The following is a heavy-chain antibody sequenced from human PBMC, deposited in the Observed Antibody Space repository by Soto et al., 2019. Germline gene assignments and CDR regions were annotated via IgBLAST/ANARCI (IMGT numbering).Heavy chain of an antibody. CDR3: ARGYGSGSYSFDY. D-gene: IGHD3-10*01. CDR1: GGTFSSYA. Sequence: SVKVSCKASGGTFSSYAISWVRQAPGQGLEWMGGIIPIFGTANYAQKFQGRVTITADESTSTAYMELSSLRSEDTAVYYCARGYGSGSYSFDYWGQGTLVNVSS. CDR2: IIPIFGTA. J-gene: IGHJ4*02. V-gene: IGHV1-69*13.